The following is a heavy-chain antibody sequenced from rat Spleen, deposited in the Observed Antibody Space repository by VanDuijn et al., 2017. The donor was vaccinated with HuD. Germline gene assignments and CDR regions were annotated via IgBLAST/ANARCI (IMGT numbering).Heavy chain of an antibody. CDR1: GLSFSNYD. Sequence: EVQLMESGGGLVQPGRSMKLSCAASGLSFSNYDMAWVRQAPTKGLEWVASISYDGTAAYYRDSVKGRFTVSRDNAKSTLYLQMDSLRSEDTATYFCARLGGLRNWFAYWGRGALVTVSS. CDR3: ARLGGLRNWFAY. D-gene: IGHD4-3*01. CDR2: ISYDGTAA. J-gene: IGHJ3*01. V-gene: IGHV5-25*01.